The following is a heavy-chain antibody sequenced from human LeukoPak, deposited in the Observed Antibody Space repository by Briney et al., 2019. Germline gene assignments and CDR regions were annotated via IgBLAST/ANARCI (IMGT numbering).Heavy chain of an antibody. CDR2: ISGSGGST. CDR1: GFTFSSYA. CDR3: AKGFYDILTGYMLFDY. D-gene: IGHD3-9*01. J-gene: IGHJ4*02. Sequence: GSLRLSCAASGFTFSSYAMSWVRQAPGKGLEWVSAISGSGGSTYYADSVKGRFTISRDNSKNTLYLQMNSLRAEDTAVYYCAKGFYDILTGYMLFDYWGQGTLVTVSS. V-gene: IGHV3-23*01.